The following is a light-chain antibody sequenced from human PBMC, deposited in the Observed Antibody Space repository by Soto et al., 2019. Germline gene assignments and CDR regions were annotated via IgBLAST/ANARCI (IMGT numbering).Light chain of an antibody. CDR1: QTISSW. J-gene: IGKJ1*01. V-gene: IGKV1-5*03. CDR2: KAS. CDR3: QQSYRFPKT. Sequence: IQMTQSPSSLSASVGDRVTITCRASQTISSWLAWYQQKPGKAPKLLIYKASTLKSGVPSRFSGSGSGTEFTLTIISLQPEDFATYYCQQSYRFPKTFGQGTKVDIK.